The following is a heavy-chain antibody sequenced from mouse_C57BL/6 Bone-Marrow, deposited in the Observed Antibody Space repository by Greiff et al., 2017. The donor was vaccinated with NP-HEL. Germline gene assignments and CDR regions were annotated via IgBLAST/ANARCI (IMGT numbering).Heavy chain of an antibody. CDR2: IYPGSGNT. V-gene: IGHV1-76*01. CDR3: AGSTTVAMDY. J-gene: IGHJ4*01. Sequence: VQGVESGAELVRPGASVKLSCKASGYTFTDYYINWVKQRPGQGLEWIARIYPGSGNTYYNEKFKGKATLTAEKSSSTAYMQLSSLTSEDSAVYFCAGSTTVAMDYWGQGTSVTVSA. CDR1: GYTFTDYY. D-gene: IGHD1-1*01.